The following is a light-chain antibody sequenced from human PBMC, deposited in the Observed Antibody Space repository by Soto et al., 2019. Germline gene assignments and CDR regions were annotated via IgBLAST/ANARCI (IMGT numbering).Light chain of an antibody. J-gene: IGKJ1*01. CDR1: QTISSW. CDR3: QHYNSYSEA. Sequence: DIQMTQSPSTLPASVGDRVTITCRASQTISSWLAWYQQKPGKAPKLLIYKASTLKSGVPSRFSGSESGTEFTLTISSPQPDDFATYYCQHYNSYSEAFGQGTKVDI. V-gene: IGKV1-5*03. CDR2: KAS.